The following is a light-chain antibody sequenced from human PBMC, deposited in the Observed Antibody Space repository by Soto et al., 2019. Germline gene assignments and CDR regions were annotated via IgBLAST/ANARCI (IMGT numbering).Light chain of an antibody. CDR3: QQYYNWRPR. Sequence: EVVMTQSPATLSVSPGDTATLSCRASQGVSSSLAWYQQKPGQPPRLLIYGASTRATGVPARFSGSGPGTEFTLTISRLQSEDFAVYYCQQYYNWRPRFGQGTKVEIK. CDR2: GAS. CDR1: QGVSSS. J-gene: IGKJ1*01. V-gene: IGKV3-15*01.